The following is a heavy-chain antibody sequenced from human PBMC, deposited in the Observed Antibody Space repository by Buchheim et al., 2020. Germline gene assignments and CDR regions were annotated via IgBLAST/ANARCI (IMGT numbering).Heavy chain of an antibody. CDR1: GFTFSSYW. Sequence: EVQLVESGGGLVQPGGSLRLSCAASGFTFSSYWMSWVRQAPGKGLEWVANIKQDGSEKYYVDSVKGRFTISSDNAKNSLYLQMNSLRAEDTAVYYCARASDYGDYEPFYYFDYWGQGTL. CDR3: ARASDYGDYEPFYYFDY. J-gene: IGHJ4*02. CDR2: IKQDGSEK. V-gene: IGHV3-7*01. D-gene: IGHD4-17*01.